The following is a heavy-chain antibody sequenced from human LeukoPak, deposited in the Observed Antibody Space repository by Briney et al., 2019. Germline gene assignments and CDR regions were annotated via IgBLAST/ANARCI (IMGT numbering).Heavy chain of an antibody. D-gene: IGHD3-3*01. J-gene: IGHJ3*02. CDR3: ARGVIFGVVLDAFDI. CDR2: ISAYNGNT. V-gene: IGHV1-18*01. CDR1: GYTFISYG. Sequence: ASVKVSCKASGYTFISYGISWVRQAPGQGLEWMGWISAYNGNTNYAQKLQGRVTMTTDTSTSTAYMELRSLRSDDTAVYYCARGVIFGVVLDAFDIWGQGTMVTVSS.